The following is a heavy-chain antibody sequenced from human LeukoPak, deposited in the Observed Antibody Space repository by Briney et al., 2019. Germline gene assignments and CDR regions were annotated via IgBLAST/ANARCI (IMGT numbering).Heavy chain of an antibody. CDR3: ARRTSGWYSSPILFDY. CDR1: GASFSGYY. CDR2: INHSGST. J-gene: IGHJ4*02. D-gene: IGHD6-19*01. V-gene: IGHV4-34*01. Sequence: SETLSLTCAVYGASFSGYYWSWIRQPPGKGLEWIGEINHSGSTNYNPPRKGRVPIAEDTPKNQFSLKLSSVTAADTAVYDCARRTSGWYSSPILFDYWGQGTLVTVS.